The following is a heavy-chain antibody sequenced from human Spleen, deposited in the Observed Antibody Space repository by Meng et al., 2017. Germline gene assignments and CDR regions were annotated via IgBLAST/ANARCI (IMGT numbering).Heavy chain of an antibody. Sequence: ASVKVSCKASGYTFTSYGINWVRQAPGQGLEWMGWISVYNGNTNYAQKVQGRVTMTTDTSTSTAYMELRSLRSDDTAVYYCARARARDTYYYDSSDLYAFDIWGQGTMVTVSS. J-gene: IGHJ3*02. CDR2: ISVYNGNT. CDR1: GYTFTSYG. D-gene: IGHD3-22*01. V-gene: IGHV1-18*01. CDR3: ARARARDTYYYDSSDLYAFDI.